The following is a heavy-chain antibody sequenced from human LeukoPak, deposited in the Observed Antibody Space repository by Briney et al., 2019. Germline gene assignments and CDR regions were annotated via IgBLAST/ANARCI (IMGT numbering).Heavy chain of an antibody. D-gene: IGHD3-10*01. Sequence: GGSLRLSCAASGFTFSSYWMSWVRQAPGKGLEWVANIKQDGSAKYYVDSVKGRFTISRDNAKNSLYLQMNSLRAEDTAVYYCARDRHYGSGSYKYWGQGTLVTVSS. J-gene: IGHJ4*02. CDR1: GFTFSSYW. CDR3: ARDRHYGSGSYKY. CDR2: IKQDGSAK. V-gene: IGHV3-7*01.